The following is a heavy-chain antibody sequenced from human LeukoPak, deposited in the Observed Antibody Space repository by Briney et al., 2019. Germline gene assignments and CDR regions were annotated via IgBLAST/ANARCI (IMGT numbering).Heavy chain of an antibody. V-gene: IGHV3-30-3*01. CDR3: ARDLVRGVKTLKWFDP. CDR1: GFTFSSYA. J-gene: IGHJ5*02. CDR2: ISYDGSNK. D-gene: IGHD3-10*01. Sequence: PGGSLRLSCAASGFTFSSYAMHWVRQAPGKGLEWVAVISYDGSNKYYADSVEGRFTISRDNSKNTLYLQMNSLRAEDTAVYYCARDLVRGVKTLKWFDPWGQGTLVTVSS.